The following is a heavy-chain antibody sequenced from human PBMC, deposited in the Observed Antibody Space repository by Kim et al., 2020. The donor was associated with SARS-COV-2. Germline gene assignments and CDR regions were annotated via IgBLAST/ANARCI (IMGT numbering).Heavy chain of an antibody. V-gene: IGHV3-30*04. D-gene: IGHD3-10*01. Sequence: GGSLRLSCAASGFTFSSYAMHWVRQAPGKGLEWVAVISYDGSNKYYADSVKGRFTISRDNSKNTLYLQMNSLRAEDTAVYYCARGGVYGSGSYYNEYWGQGTLFTVSS. CDR3: ARGGVYGSGSYYNEY. CDR1: GFTFSSYA. CDR2: ISYDGSNK. J-gene: IGHJ4*02.